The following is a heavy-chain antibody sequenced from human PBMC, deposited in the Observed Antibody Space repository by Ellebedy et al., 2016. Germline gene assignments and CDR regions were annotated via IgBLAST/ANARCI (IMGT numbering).Heavy chain of an antibody. D-gene: IGHD3-3*01. J-gene: IGHJ5*02. CDR3: ARDNVGVVIKPPPNWFDP. CDR1: GGSISSYY. V-gene: IGHV4-59*12. CDR2: IYYSGTT. Sequence: SETLSLTXTVSGGSISSYYWSWIRQPPGKGLEWIGYIYYSGTTNYNPSLKSRFTMSVDTSKNQFSLKLSSVTAADTAVYYGARDNVGVVIKPPPNWFDPWGQGTLVTVSS.